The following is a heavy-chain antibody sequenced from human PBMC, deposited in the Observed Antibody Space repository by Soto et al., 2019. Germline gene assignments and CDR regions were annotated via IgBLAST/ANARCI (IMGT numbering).Heavy chain of an antibody. D-gene: IGHD7-27*01. CDR2: IYHSGST. V-gene: IGHV4-30-2*01. J-gene: IGHJ4*02. CDR3: ASQSELGDEFDY. CDR1: GGSISSGGYS. Sequence: SETLSLTCAVSGGSISSGGYSWSWIRQPPGKGLEWIGYIYHSGSTYYNPSLKSRVTISVDRSKNQFSLRLSSVTAADTAVYYCASQSELGDEFDYWGQGTLVTVSS.